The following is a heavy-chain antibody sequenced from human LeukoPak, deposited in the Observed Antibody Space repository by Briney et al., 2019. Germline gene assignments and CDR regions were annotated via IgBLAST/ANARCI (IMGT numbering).Heavy chain of an antibody. V-gene: IGHV3-23*01. J-gene: IGHJ4*02. CDR1: GFTFSSYA. D-gene: IGHD2-2*01. Sequence: GGSLRLSCAASGFTFSSYAMSWVRQAPGKGLEWVSAISGSGGSTYYADSVKGRFTISRDNSKNTLYLQMSSLRAEDTAVYYCVRTYGYCSSTSCYVFDYWGQGTLVTVSS. CDR2: ISGSGGST. CDR3: VRTYGYCSSTSCYVFDY.